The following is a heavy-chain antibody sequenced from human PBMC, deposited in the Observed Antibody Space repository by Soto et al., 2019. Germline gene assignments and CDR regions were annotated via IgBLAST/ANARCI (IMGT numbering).Heavy chain of an antibody. CDR1: GFTFSSYG. CDR3: AKDHGYCSGGSCYSGY. D-gene: IGHD2-15*01. CDR2: ISYDGSNK. V-gene: IGHV3-30*18. J-gene: IGHJ4*02. Sequence: GGSLRLSCAASGFTFSSYGMHWVRQALGKGLEWVAVISYDGSNKYYADSVKGRFTISRDNSKNTLYLQMNSLRAEDTAVYYCAKDHGYCSGGSCYSGYWGQGTLVTVSS.